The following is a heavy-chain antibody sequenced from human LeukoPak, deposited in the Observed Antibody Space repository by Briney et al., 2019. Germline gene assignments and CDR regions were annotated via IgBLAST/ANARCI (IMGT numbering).Heavy chain of an antibody. V-gene: IGHV1-69*01. CDR1: AGTFSSYA. D-gene: IGHD5-18*01. J-gene: IGHJ4*02. CDR3: ARGPRRGYSYGVFDY. Sequence: SFKVSCKASAGTFSSYAISWLRQAPGQGLEWMGWIIPIFGTANYSQKFQGRVTITADESTITAYMELSSLRSEDTAVYYCARGPRRGYSYGVFDYWGQGTLVTVSS. CDR2: IIPIFGTA.